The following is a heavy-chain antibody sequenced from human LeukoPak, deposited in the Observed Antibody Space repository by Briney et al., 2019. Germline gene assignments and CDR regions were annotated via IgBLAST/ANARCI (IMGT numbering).Heavy chain of an antibody. CDR2: INPNSGGT. V-gene: IGHV1-2*02. Sequence: ASVKVSCKASGYTFTGYYMHWVRQAPGQGLEWMGWINPNSGGTNYAQKFQGRVTMTRDTSISTAYMELSRLRSDDTAVYYCARDSSSPAARGANIWFDRWGQRTLVTV. CDR3: ARDSSSPAARGANIWFDR. CDR1: GYTFTGYY. J-gene: IGHJ5*02. D-gene: IGHD2-2*01.